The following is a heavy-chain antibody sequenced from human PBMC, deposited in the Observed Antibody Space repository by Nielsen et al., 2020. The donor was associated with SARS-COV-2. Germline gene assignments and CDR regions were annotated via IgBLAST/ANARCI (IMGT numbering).Heavy chain of an antibody. Sequence: GGSLRLSCAASGFTFDDYAMHWVRQSPGKGLEWVSGICWNSNSIGYADSVRGRFTISSDNAKSSLYLQLTSLRAEDTAVYYCARAYHNYYFAMDVWGQGTTVTVSS. V-gene: IGHV3-9*01. D-gene: IGHD1-14*01. J-gene: IGHJ6*02. CDR2: ICWNSNSI. CDR3: ARAYHNYYFAMDV. CDR1: GFTFDDYA.